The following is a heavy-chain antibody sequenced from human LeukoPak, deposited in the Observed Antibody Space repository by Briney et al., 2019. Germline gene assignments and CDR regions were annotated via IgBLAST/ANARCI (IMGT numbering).Heavy chain of an antibody. D-gene: IGHD2-15*01. J-gene: IGHJ6*03. CDR3: ARGPYLLYYYYYYMDV. Sequence: ASVKVSCKASGYTFTGYYMHWVRQAPGQGLEWMGWINPNSGGTNYAQKFQGRVTMTRDTSISTAYMELSRLRSDDTAVYYCARGPYLLYYYYYYMDVWGKGTTVTISS. CDR2: INPNSGGT. V-gene: IGHV1-2*02. CDR1: GYTFTGYY.